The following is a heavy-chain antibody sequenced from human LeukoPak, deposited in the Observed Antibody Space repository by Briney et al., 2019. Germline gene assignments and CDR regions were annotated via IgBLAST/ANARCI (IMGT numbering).Heavy chain of an antibody. D-gene: IGHD3-22*01. V-gene: IGHV3-23*01. Sequence: PGGSLRLSCAASGFTFSDAWMSWVRQAPGKGLEWVSAISGSGGSTYYADSVKGRFTISRDNSKNTLYLQMNSLRAEDTAVYYCAKDPRSATYYDSSGAVDYWGQGTLVTVSS. CDR1: GFTFSDAW. CDR3: AKDPRSATYYDSSGAVDY. CDR2: ISGSGGST. J-gene: IGHJ4*02.